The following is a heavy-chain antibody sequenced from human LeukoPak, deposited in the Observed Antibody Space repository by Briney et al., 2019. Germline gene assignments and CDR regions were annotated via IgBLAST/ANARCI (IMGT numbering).Heavy chain of an antibody. V-gene: IGHV3-23*01. Sequence: PGGSMRLSCAASGFTFSSYAMSWVRQAPGKGLEWVSAISGSGGSTYYADSVKGRFTISRDNSKNTLYLQMNSLRAEDTAVYYCAKDRRITMVRGAPDYWGQGTLVTVSS. CDR1: GFTFSSYA. D-gene: IGHD3-10*01. CDR3: AKDRRITMVRGAPDY. CDR2: ISGSGGST. J-gene: IGHJ4*02.